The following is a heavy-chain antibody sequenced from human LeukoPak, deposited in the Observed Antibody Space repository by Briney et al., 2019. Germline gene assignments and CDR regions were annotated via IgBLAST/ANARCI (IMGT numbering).Heavy chain of an antibody. D-gene: IGHD6-19*01. CDR1: GGSFSGYY. V-gene: IGHV4-59*08. CDR2: IYYSGST. Sequence: SETPSLTCAVYGGSFSGYYWSWIRQPPGKGLEWIGYIYYSGSTNYNPSLKSRVTISVDTSKNQFSLKLSSVTAADTAVYYCARHFSSGWSPSYYFDYWGQGTLVTVSS. CDR3: ARHFSSGWSPSYYFDY. J-gene: IGHJ4*02.